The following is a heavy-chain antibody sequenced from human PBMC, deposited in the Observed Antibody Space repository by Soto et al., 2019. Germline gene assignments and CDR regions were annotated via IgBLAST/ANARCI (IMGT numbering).Heavy chain of an antibody. V-gene: IGHV3-23*01. CDR2: ISGSGGST. D-gene: IGHD3-3*01. CDR1: GFTFSSYA. CDR3: ANYHDFWSGYHFDY. Sequence: GGSLRLSCAASGFTFSSYAMSWVRQAPGKGLEWVSAISGSGGSTYYADSVKGRFTISRDNSKNTLYLQMNSLRAEDTAVYYCANYHDFWSGYHFDYWGQGTLVTVSS. J-gene: IGHJ4*02.